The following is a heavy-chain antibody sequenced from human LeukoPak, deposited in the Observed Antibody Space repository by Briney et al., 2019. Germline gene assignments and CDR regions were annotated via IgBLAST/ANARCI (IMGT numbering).Heavy chain of an antibody. J-gene: IGHJ6*02. CDR3: ARSEYSSSGGYYYGMDV. V-gene: IGHV5-51*01. CDR1: GYSFTTYW. CDR2: IYPGDSDT. D-gene: IGHD6-6*01. Sequence: GESLQISCKGSGYSFTTYWIGWVRQMPGKGLEWMGIIYPGDSDTRYSPSFQGQVTISADKSISTAYLQWSSLKASDTAMYYCARSEYSSSGGYYYGMDVWGQGTTVTVSS.